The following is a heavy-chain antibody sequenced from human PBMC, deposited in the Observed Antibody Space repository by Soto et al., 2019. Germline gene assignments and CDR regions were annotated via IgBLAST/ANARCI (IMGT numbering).Heavy chain of an antibody. CDR2: INPSGGST. CDR1: GYTFTSYY. CDR3: ASSDWSGGYYYYGMDV. Sequence: GASVKVSCKASGYTFTSYYMHWVRQAPGQGLEWMGIINPSGGSTSYAQKFQGRVTMTRDTSTSTVYMELSSLRSEDTAVYYCASSDWSGGYYYYGMDVWGQGTTVTVSS. J-gene: IGHJ6*02. V-gene: IGHV1-46*01. D-gene: IGHD3-9*01.